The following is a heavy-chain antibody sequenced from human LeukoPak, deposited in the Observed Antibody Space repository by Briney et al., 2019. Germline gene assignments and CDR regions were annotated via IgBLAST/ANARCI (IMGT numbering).Heavy chain of an antibody. J-gene: IGHJ6*02. V-gene: IGHV3-20*04. CDR2: INWNGVST. D-gene: IGHD6-13*01. CDR1: GFTFDDYG. CDR3: ARVKRGRAAAGTYYYYGIDV. Sequence: GGSLRLSCAASGFTFDDYGMSWVRQAPGKGLEWVSGINWNGVSTGYADSVKGRFTISRDNAKNSLYLQMNSLRAEDTALYYCARVKRGRAAAGTYYYYGIDVWGQGTTVTVSS.